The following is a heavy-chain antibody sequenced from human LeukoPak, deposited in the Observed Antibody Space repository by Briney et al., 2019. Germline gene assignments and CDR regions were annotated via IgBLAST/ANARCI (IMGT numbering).Heavy chain of an antibody. V-gene: IGHV1-24*01. CDR3: AREATVTPHFDY. J-gene: IGHJ4*02. CDR2: FDPEDGET. D-gene: IGHD4-17*01. Sequence: ASVKDSCKVSGYTLTELSMHWVRQAPGKGLEWMGGFDPEDGETIYAQKFKGRVTMTENTSTDTAYMELSSLRSEDTAVYYCAREATVTPHFDYWGQGTLVTVSS. CDR1: GYTLTELS.